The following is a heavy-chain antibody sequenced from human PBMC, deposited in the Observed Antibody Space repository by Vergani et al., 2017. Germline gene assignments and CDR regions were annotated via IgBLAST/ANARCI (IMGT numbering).Heavy chain of an antibody. CDR2: ISGSGGST. Sequence: EVQLLESGGDLVQPGGSLRLSCAASGFTFNHYAMNWVRQAPGKGLEWVSGISGSGGSTSYAGSVKVRFTISRDSSKNTLYLQMNSLSAGGTAVYYCAKASPRNSGYDYLYYYHAMDVWGQGTTVTVSS. D-gene: IGHD5-12*01. CDR3: AKASPRNSGYDYLYYYHAMDV. CDR1: GFTFNHYA. V-gene: IGHV3-23*01. J-gene: IGHJ6*02.